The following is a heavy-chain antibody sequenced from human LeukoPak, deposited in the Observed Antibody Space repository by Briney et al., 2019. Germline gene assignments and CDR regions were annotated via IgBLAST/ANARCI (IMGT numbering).Heavy chain of an antibody. Sequence: PGGSLRLSCAASGFTFDDYGMSWVRQAPGKGLEWVSGINWNGGSTGHADSVKGRFTISRDNAKNSLYLQMNSLRAEDTALYYCARVKLEVYYFDYWGQGTLVTVSS. CDR3: ARVKLEVYYFDY. J-gene: IGHJ4*02. CDR2: INWNGGST. CDR1: GFTFDDYG. D-gene: IGHD1-1*01. V-gene: IGHV3-20*04.